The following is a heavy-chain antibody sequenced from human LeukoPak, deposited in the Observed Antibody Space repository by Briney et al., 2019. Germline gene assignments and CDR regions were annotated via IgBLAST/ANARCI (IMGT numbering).Heavy chain of an antibody. J-gene: IGHJ4*02. Sequence: GGSLRLSCAAYGFTFSSYWMHWVRQAPGKGLVWVSRINNDGSSTTYADSVKGRFTISRDNAQNTLHLQMNSLRVEDTAVYYCAKGPVSAIVGATPLDYWGQGTLVTVSS. CDR2: INNDGSST. CDR1: GFTFSSYW. CDR3: AKGPVSAIVGATPLDY. V-gene: IGHV3-74*03. D-gene: IGHD1-26*01.